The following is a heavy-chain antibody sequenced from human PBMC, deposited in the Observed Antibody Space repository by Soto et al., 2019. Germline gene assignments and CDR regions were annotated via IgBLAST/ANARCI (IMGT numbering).Heavy chain of an antibody. J-gene: IGHJ4*02. D-gene: IGHD5-18*01. CDR3: ARLRLGYSYGYNY. CDR1: GGTFSSYA. Sequence: GASVKVSCKASGGTFSSYAISWVRQAPGQGLEWMGGIIPIFGTANYAQKFQGRVTITADESTSTAYMELSSLRSEDTAVYYCARLRLGYSYGYNYWGQGTLVTVSS. V-gene: IGHV1-69*13. CDR2: IIPIFGTA.